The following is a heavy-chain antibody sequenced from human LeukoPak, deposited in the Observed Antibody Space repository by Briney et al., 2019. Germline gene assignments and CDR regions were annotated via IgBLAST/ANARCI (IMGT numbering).Heavy chain of an antibody. CDR3: ARDSSGYYSDASDI. CDR1: GFTFSSYS. Sequence: AGGSLRLSCAASGFTFSSYSMNWVRQAPGKGLEWVSYISSSSSTIYYADSVKGRFTISRDNAKNSLYLQMNSLRAEDTAVYYCARDSSGYYSDASDIWGQGTMVTVSS. D-gene: IGHD3-22*01. CDR2: ISSSSSTI. J-gene: IGHJ3*02. V-gene: IGHV3-48*04.